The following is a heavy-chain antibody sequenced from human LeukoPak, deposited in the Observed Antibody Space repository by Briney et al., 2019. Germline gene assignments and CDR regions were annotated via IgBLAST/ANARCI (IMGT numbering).Heavy chain of an antibody. CDR2: IYSGGST. CDR3: ARINGGDGMDV. Sequence: GGSLRLSCAASGFIVSSNYMSWVRQGPGKGLEWVSVIYSGGSTYYADSVKGRFTISRDNSMNTLYLQMNSLRAEDTAVYYCARINGGDGMDVWGQGTTVTVSS. V-gene: IGHV3-53*01. J-gene: IGHJ6*02. CDR1: GFIVSSNY. D-gene: IGHD4-23*01.